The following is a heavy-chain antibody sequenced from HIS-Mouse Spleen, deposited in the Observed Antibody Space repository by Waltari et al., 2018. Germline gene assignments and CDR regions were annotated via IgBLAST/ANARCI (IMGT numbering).Heavy chain of an antibody. Sequence: QLPLQESGPGLLKPSETQSLTGTASGGPIRSRCYHWGRIRQPPGKGLVWIGSIYYSGSTYYNPSLKSRVTISVDTSKNQFSLKLSSVTAADTAVYYCAREIPYSSSWYDWYFDLWGRGTLVTVSS. CDR1: GGPIRSRCYH. CDR2: IYYSGST. V-gene: IGHV4-39*07. CDR3: AREIPYSSSWYDWYFDL. D-gene: IGHD6-13*01. J-gene: IGHJ2*01.